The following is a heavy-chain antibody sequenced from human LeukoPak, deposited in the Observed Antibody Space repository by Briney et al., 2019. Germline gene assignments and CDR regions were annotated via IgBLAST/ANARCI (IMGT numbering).Heavy chain of an antibody. J-gene: IGHJ4*02. CDR2: INSHGSST. V-gene: IGHV3-74*01. CDR1: GFTFSSSW. CDR3: VRLTGAEFDY. Sequence: GGSLRLSCATSGFTFSSSWMNWVRQVPGKGLVWVSGINSHGSSTSYADSVKGRFTISRDNAKNTLHLQMNSLRAEDTAVYYCVRLTGAEFDYWGQGTLVTVSS. D-gene: IGHD7-27*01.